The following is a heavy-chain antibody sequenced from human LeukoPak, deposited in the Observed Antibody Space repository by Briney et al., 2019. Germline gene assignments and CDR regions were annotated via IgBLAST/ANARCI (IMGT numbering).Heavy chain of an antibody. CDR1: GGTFSSYA. Sequence: SVKVSCKASGGTFSSYAISWVRQAPGQGLEWMGGIIPIFGTANYAQKFQGRVTITADESTSTAYMELSSLRAEDTAVYYCARDKEGHYDFWSGYYAPYYYYYYGMDVWGQGTTVTVSS. CDR2: IIPIFGTA. J-gene: IGHJ6*02. V-gene: IGHV1-69*13. D-gene: IGHD3-3*01. CDR3: ARDKEGHYDFWSGYYAPYYYYYYGMDV.